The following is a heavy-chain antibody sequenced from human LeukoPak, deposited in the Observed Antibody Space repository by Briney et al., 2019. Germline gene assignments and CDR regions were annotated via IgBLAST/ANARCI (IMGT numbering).Heavy chain of an antibody. CDR2: ISYDGSNK. Sequence: GGSLRLSCAASGFTFSSYGMHWVRQAPGKGLEWVAVISYDGSNKYYADSVKGRFTISRDNSKNTLYLQMNSLRAEDTAVYYCAKGPIWFGESDWGQGTLVTVSS. CDR3: AKGPIWFGESD. D-gene: IGHD3-10*01. CDR1: GFTFSSYG. V-gene: IGHV3-30*18. J-gene: IGHJ4*02.